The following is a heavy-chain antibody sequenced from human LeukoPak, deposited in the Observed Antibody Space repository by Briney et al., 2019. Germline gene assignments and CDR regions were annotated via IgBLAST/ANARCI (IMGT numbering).Heavy chain of an antibody. D-gene: IGHD3-22*01. CDR3: ARDQEGYYYDSDSHDAFDI. CDR2: INPNSGGT. Sequence: ASVKVSCKASGYTFTSYAMNWVRQAPGQGLEWMGWINPNSGGTNYAQKFQGRVTMTRDTSISTAYMELRSLRSDDTAVYYCARDQEGYYYDSDSHDAFDIWGQGTMVTVSS. V-gene: IGHV1-2*02. J-gene: IGHJ3*02. CDR1: GYTFTSYA.